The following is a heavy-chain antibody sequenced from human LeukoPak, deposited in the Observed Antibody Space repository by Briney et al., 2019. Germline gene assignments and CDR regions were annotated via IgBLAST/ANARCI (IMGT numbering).Heavy chain of an antibody. CDR2: IKQDGSEK. D-gene: IGHD3-22*01. CDR3: ARDEHQYYSESSGRFDF. CDR1: GFTFSFYW. Sequence: GGSLRLSCVASGFTFSFYWMAWVSQAPGKGLEWVANIKQDGSEKYYVDSARGRFTISRDNAKNSLYLQMNSLRAEDTAVYYCARDEHQYYSESSGRFDFWGQGVLVTVSS. J-gene: IGHJ4*02. V-gene: IGHV3-7*04.